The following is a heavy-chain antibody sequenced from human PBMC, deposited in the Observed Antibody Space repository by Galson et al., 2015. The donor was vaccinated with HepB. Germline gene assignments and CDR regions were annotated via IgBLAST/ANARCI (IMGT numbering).Heavy chain of an antibody. CDR1: GYDFPSYW. Sequence: QSGAEVKKPGESLRISCKGFGYDFPSYWISWLRQMLGRGLEWMGRIDPRDSYIIYSPSFQGHVTISVDKSINTAYVQWSSLMASDTAMYFCARHPSQAFDIWGQGTMVTVSS. CDR2: IDPRDSYI. CDR3: ARHPSQAFDI. J-gene: IGHJ3*02. V-gene: IGHV5-10-1*01.